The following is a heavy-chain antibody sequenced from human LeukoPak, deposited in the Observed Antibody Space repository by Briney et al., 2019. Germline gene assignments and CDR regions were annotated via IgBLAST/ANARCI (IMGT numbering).Heavy chain of an antibody. V-gene: IGHV3-48*03. D-gene: IGHD4-17*01. CDR3: ARILGYGDYVRYFDY. Sequence: GGSLRLSCAASGFTFSSYEMNWVRQAPGKGLEWVSYISSSGSTIYYADSVKGRFTISRDDSKNTLYLQMNSLRAEDTAVYYCARILGYGDYVRYFDYWGQGTLVTVSS. CDR1: GFTFSSYE. CDR2: ISSSGSTI. J-gene: IGHJ4*02.